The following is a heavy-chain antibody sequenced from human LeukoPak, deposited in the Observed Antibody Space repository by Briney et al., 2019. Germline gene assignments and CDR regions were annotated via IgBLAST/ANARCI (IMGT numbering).Heavy chain of an antibody. Sequence: GASVKVSCKASGYTFTSYDINWVRQATGQGLEWMGWMNSNSGNTGYAQKFQGRVTITRNTSISTAYMELSSLRSEDTAVYYCARVEGNYYGSAYYYYYYMDVWGKGTTVTVSS. CDR3: ARVEGNYYGSAYYYYYYMDV. V-gene: IGHV1-8*03. CDR1: GYTFTSYD. CDR2: MNSNSGNT. D-gene: IGHD3-10*01. J-gene: IGHJ6*03.